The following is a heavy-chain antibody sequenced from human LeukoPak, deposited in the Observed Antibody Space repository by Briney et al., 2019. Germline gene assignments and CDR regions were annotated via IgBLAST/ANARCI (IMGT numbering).Heavy chain of an antibody. J-gene: IGHJ6*02. CDR3: AKRDSSNWYGALDV. CDR2: ISGDGGST. CDR1: GFTFSSYW. Sequence: GGSLRLSCAASGFTFSSYWMHWVRQAPGKGLEWVSLISGDGGSTYYADSVKGRFTISRDNSKNSLYLQMNSLRTEDTALYYCAKRDSSNWYGALDVWGQGTTVTVSS. V-gene: IGHV3-43*02. D-gene: IGHD6-13*01.